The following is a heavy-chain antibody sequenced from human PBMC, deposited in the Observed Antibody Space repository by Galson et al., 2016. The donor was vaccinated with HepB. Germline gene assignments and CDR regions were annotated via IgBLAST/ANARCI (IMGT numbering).Heavy chain of an antibody. Sequence: SLRLSCAASGFTFNIYAMAWVRQAPGKGLEWVSHISGSGGSTYYADSVKGRFTISRDNSKNTLYLQMNSLRDEDTAVYYCAKDYPLDYWGQGTLVTVSS. V-gene: IGHV3-23*01. CDR3: AKDYPLDY. J-gene: IGHJ4*02. CDR1: GFTFNIYA. CDR2: ISGSGGST. D-gene: IGHD3-16*02.